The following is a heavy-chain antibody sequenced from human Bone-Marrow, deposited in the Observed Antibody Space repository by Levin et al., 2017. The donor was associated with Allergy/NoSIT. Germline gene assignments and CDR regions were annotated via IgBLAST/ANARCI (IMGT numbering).Heavy chain of an antibody. V-gene: IGHV3-11*01. CDR1: GFTFSDYY. J-gene: IGHJ6*02. CDR2: ISSSGSTI. CDR3: SRGLPLAAFVDLKSGYGSGYGMDV. D-gene: IGHD3-10*01. Sequence: GESLKISCAASGFTFSDYYMSWIRQAPGKGLEWVSYISSSGSTIYYADSVKGRFTISRDNAKNSLYLQMNSLRAEDTAVYYCSRGLPLAAFVDLKSGYGSGYGMDVWGQGTTVTVSS.